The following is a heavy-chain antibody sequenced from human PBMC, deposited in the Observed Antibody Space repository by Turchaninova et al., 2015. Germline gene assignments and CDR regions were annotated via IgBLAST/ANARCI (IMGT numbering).Heavy chain of an antibody. CDR1: GFTFSGSA. V-gene: IGHV3-73*01. Sequence: EVQLVESGGGLVQPGGSLKLSCAASGFTFSGSAMHWVRQASGKGLEWVGRIRSKANSYATAYAASVKGRFTISRDDSKNRAYLQMNSLKTEDTAVYYCTRHVVVGATSDYWGQGTLVTVSS. D-gene: IGHD1-26*01. CDR2: IRSKANSYAT. CDR3: TRHVVVGATSDY. J-gene: IGHJ4*02.